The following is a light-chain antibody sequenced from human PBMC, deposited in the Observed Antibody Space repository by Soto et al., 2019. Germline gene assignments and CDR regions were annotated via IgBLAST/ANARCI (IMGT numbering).Light chain of an antibody. CDR2: AAS. CDR1: QSISSY. Sequence: DIQMTQSPSSLSASVGDRVTITCRASQSISSYLNWYQQKPGKAPKLLIYAASSLQSGVPSRFSGSGSGTDVTLTISSLQPEDFAPYYCQQSYSTPRTFGQGTKVEI. V-gene: IGKV1-39*01. CDR3: QQSYSTPRT. J-gene: IGKJ1*01.